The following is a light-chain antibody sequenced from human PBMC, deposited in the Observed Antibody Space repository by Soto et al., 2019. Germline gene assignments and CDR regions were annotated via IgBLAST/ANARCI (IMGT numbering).Light chain of an antibody. CDR2: AAS. V-gene: IGKV1-8*01. CDR1: QGISSY. Sequence: AIRMTQSPSSLSASTGDRVTITCRASQGISSYLAWYQQKPGKAPKLLIYAASTLQSGVPSRFSGSGSVTVFTLTISCLQSEDFATYYCQQYYSYPPWTFGQGTKVEIK. J-gene: IGKJ1*01. CDR3: QQYYSYPPWT.